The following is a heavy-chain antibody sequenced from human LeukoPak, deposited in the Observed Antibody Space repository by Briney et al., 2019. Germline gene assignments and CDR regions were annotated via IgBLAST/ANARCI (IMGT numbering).Heavy chain of an antibody. CDR1: GFTFSSYG. CDR3: AREQAPYSSRRHYYGVDV. J-gene: IGHJ6*04. Sequence: GRSLRLSCAASGFTFSSYGMHWVRQAPGKGLEWVAVIWYDGSNKYYADSVKGRFTISRDNSKNTLYLQMNSLRAEDTAVYYCAREQAPYSSRRHYYGVDVWGKGTTVTVSS. CDR2: IWYDGSNK. V-gene: IGHV3-33*01. D-gene: IGHD5-18*01.